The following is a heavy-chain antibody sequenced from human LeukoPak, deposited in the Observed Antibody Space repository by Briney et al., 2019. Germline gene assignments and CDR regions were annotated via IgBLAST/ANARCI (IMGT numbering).Heavy chain of an antibody. CDR1: GISISSYY. D-gene: IGHD3-22*01. J-gene: IGHJ4*02. Sequence: SETLSLTCTVSGISISSYYWSWIRQPPGKGLEWIGYIYYSGSANSNPSLKSRVTISVDTSKNQFSLKLSSVTAADTAVYYCARDSGSSGFYYFYYWGQGTLVTVSS. CDR3: ARDSGSSGFYYFYY. V-gene: IGHV4-59*12. CDR2: IYYSGSA.